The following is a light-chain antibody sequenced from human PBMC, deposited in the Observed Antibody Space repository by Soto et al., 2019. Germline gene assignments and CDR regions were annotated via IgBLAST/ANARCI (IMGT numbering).Light chain of an antibody. CDR1: SGSIASNY. Sequence: NFMLTQPHSVSEPPGKTVTISCTRSSGSIASNYVQWYQQRPGSAPTTVIYEDNQRPSGVPDRFSGSIDSSSNSASLTISGLKTEDEADYYCQSYDSRFGGGTKLTVL. CDR2: EDN. V-gene: IGLV6-57*03. CDR3: QSYDSR. J-gene: IGLJ2*01.